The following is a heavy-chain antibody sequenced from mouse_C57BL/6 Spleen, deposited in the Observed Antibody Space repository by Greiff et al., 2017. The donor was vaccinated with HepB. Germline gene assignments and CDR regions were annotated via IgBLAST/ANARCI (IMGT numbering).Heavy chain of an antibody. J-gene: IGHJ4*01. CDR3: AREADGYYVRDYYAMDY. CDR2: IDPNSGGT. D-gene: IGHD2-3*01. Sequence: QVQLQQPGAELVKPGASVKLSCKASGYNFTSYWMHWVKQRPGRGLEWIGRIDPNSGGTKYNEKFKSKATLTVDKPSSTAYMQLSSLTSEDSAVYYCAREADGYYVRDYYAMDYWGQGTSVTVSS. CDR1: GYNFTSYW. V-gene: IGHV1-72*01.